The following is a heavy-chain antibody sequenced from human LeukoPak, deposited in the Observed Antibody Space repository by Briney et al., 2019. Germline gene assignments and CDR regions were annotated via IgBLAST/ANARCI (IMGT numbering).Heavy chain of an antibody. V-gene: IGHV3-23*01. CDR1: GFALSSYW. D-gene: IGHD2-21*02. CDR3: AKPVTAASLGAFDI. CDR2: LTGSGATT. J-gene: IGHJ3*02. Sequence: LTGGSLRLSCAASGFALSSYWMHWVRQAPGRGLEWVSGLTGSGATTYYAGSVEGRFTISRDNSEKTLYLQMNSLRAEDTALYYCAKPVTAASLGAFDIWGQGTMVTVSS.